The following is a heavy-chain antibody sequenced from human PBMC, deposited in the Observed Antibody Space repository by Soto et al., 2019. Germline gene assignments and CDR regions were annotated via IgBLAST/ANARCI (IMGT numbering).Heavy chain of an antibody. CDR3: ARVGYCSGGSCLDY. D-gene: IGHD2-15*01. CDR2: FDPEDGET. CDR1: GYTLTELS. V-gene: IGHV1-24*01. Sequence: ASVRVSCKVSGYTLTELSMHWLRQAPGKGLEWMGGFDPEDGETIYAQKFQGRVTMTEDTSTDTAYMELSSLRSEDTAVYYCARVGYCSGGSCLDYWGQGTLVTVSS. J-gene: IGHJ4*02.